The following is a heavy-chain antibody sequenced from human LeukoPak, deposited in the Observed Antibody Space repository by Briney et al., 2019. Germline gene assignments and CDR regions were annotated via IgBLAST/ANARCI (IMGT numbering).Heavy chain of an antibody. D-gene: IGHD3-10*01. V-gene: IGHV3-23*01. CDR2: LSDSGVYT. J-gene: IGHJ3*02. CDR1: GFTFSNYA. CDR3: AKEDTMDLEAFDI. Sequence: GGSLRLSCAASGFTFSNYAMTWVRQAPGKGLEWVSILSDSGVYTYYADSVKGRFTISRDNSKNTLYLQMNSLRAEDTAVYYCAKEDTMDLEAFDIWGQGTMVTVSS.